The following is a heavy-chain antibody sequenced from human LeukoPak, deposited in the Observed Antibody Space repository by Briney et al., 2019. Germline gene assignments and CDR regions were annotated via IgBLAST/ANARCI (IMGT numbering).Heavy chain of an antibody. Sequence: SETLSLTCTVSGGSIDSSNYYWGWIRQPPGKGLEWIGSISYSGSSYYNPSLKSRVTISVDTSKNQFSLKLSSVTAADTAVYYCARHSTVVGMGWFDPWGQGTLVTVSS. J-gene: IGHJ5*02. CDR3: ARHSTVVGMGWFDP. D-gene: IGHD2-21*01. CDR2: ISYSGSS. V-gene: IGHV4-39*01. CDR1: GGSIDSSNYY.